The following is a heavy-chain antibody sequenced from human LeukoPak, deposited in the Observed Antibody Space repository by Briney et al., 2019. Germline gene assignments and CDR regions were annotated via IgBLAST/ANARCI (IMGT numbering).Heavy chain of an antibody. D-gene: IGHD6-6*01. V-gene: IGHV4-34*01. CDR1: GGSFSTYY. CDR2: ISHSGST. J-gene: IGHJ4*02. CDR3: ARGKGMGSTSSDFDY. Sequence: PSETLSLTCAVYGGSFSTYYWTWIRQPPGKGLEWIGQISHSGSTNYNPSLKSRVTISVDTSNNQFSLRLSSVTAADTAVYYCARGKGMGSTSSDFDYWGQGTLVTVSS.